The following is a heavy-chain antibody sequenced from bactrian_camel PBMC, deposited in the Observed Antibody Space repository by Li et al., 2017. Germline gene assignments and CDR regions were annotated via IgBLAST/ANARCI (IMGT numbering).Heavy chain of an antibody. CDR1: GWTYGSYC. J-gene: IGHJ4*01. Sequence: VQLVESGGGLVQPGGSLRLSCVLSGWTYGSYCFGWFRQAPGQEREGVAIITEGRNIRYADSAKGRFTISKDNGRNTLSLQMNSLKTEDTAMYYCAAGSSRGVPFRERGYPYWGQGTQVTVS. D-gene: IGHD3*01. CDR2: IITEGRNI. CDR3: AAGSSRGVPFRERGYPY. V-gene: IGHV3S42*01.